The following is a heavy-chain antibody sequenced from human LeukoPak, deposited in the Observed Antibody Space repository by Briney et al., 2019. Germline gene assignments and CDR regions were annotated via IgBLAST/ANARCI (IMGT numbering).Heavy chain of an antibody. CDR3: AREGPRGNSQFDY. Sequence: GGSLRLSCAASGFTFSTYSMNWVRQAPGKGLEWVSSISSSSNYIYYADSVKGRLTISRDNSKNTLYLQMNSLRAEDTAIYYCAREGPRGNSQFDYWGLGTLVTVSS. D-gene: IGHD2/OR15-2a*01. CDR1: GFTFSTYS. CDR2: ISSSSNYI. J-gene: IGHJ4*02. V-gene: IGHV3-21*01.